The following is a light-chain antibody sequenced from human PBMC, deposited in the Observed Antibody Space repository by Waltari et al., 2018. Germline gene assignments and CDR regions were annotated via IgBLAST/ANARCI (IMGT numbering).Light chain of an antibody. J-gene: IGLJ3*02. Sequence: NFMLTQPHSVSESPGKTVIISCTRSSGSIASKFVPWYQQRPGSAPTTVIFEDNERPSGVPDRFSGSIDSSSNSASLTISGLGTEDEANYYCQSYDTTTHWVFGGGTKLTVL. V-gene: IGLV6-57*03. CDR1: SGSIASKF. CDR3: QSYDTTTHWV. CDR2: EDN.